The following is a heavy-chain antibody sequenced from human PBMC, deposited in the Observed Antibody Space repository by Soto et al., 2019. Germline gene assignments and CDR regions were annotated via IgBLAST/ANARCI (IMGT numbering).Heavy chain of an antibody. CDR1: GLNFSYNA. Sequence: EVELLESGGGFVQPGGSLRLSCAVSGLNFSYNAMRWVRLPPGKGLEWVSGIRGSGDATYYDHSVKGRFTISRDNSKNMLVLQMNSLRAEDTAVYYCAKDFPVIYGVGASDHSCYIWCHGTMVTVPS. CDR3: AKDFPVIYGVGASDHSCYI. D-gene: IGHD3-3*01. J-gene: IGHJ3*02. V-gene: IGHV3-23*01. CDR2: IRGSGDAT.